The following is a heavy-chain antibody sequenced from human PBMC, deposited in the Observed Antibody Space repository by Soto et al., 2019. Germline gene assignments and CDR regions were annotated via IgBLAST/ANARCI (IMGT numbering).Heavy chain of an antibody. D-gene: IGHD6-19*01. CDR1: EYTFSSLW. V-gene: IGHV3-7*05. J-gene: IGHJ4*02. CDR3: VGGYGWLPDY. CDR2: IEQNGGER. Sequence: DVQLVESGGGLVQPGESLRLSCEASEYTFSSLWMNWVRQAPGKGLEWVAIIEQNGGERNYLDSVKGRFTISRDNAKKSVYLQMNSLRAEDTALYYCVGGYGWLPDYWGQGTLVIVSS.